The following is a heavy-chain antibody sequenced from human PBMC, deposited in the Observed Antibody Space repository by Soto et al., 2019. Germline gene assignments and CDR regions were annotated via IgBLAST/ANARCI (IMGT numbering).Heavy chain of an antibody. Sequence: GGSLRLSCAASGFTFSGSAMHWVRQASGKGLEWVGRIRSKANSYATAYAASVKGRFTISRDDSKNTAYLQMNSLKTEDTAVYYCTRAKYQLLPLPVIYYYYGMDVCCQGTTVTVS. CDR2: IRSKANSYAT. CDR1: GFTFSGSA. CDR3: TRAKYQLLPLPVIYYYYGMDV. V-gene: IGHV3-73*01. D-gene: IGHD2-2*01. J-gene: IGHJ6*02.